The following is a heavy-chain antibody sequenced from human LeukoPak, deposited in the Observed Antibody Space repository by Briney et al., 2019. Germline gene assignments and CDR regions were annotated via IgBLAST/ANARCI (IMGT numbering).Heavy chain of an antibody. J-gene: IGHJ4*02. Sequence: SETLCLTCTVSGGSISGYYWSSVRQPAGKGLECIWRIYSSGSTNYNPSLKSRVTMSVDTSKNQFSLKLSSVTAADTAVYYCARDSRRTFDYSGEGALVTVSS. CDR1: GGSISGYY. CDR3: ARDSRRTFDY. CDR2: IYSSGST. D-gene: IGHD6-13*01. V-gene: IGHV4-4*07.